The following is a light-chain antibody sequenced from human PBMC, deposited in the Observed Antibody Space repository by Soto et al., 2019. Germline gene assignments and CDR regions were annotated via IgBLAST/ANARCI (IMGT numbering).Light chain of an antibody. V-gene: IGKV3-11*01. J-gene: IGKJ5*01. CDR1: QSISSN. CDR3: QQRSSWPPVT. CDR2: DAS. Sequence: ERVLTQSPATLSLFPGERATLSCRASQSISSNLAWYQQKPAQAPRLLIYDASNRATGIPARFSGSGSGTDFTLTISSLEPEDFAVYYCQQRSSWPPVTFGQGTRLEIK.